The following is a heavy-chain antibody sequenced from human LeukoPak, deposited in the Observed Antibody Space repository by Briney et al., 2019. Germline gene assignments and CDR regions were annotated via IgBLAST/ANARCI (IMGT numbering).Heavy chain of an antibody. Sequence: PGGSLRLSCAASGFTFSSYDMHWVRQAPGKGLEWVAFIRYDESNKYYADSVKGRFTISRDNSKNTLYLQMNSLRADDTAVYYCARDDSGSGSSYLYWGQGTLVTVSS. CDR3: ARDDSGSGSSYLY. CDR2: IRYDESNK. J-gene: IGHJ4*02. V-gene: IGHV3-30*02. D-gene: IGHD3-10*01. CDR1: GFTFSSYD.